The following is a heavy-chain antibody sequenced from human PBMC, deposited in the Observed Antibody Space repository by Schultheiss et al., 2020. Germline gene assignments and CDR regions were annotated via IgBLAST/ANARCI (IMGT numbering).Heavy chain of an antibody. Sequence: SETLSLTCTVSGGSISSGGYYWSWIRQPPGKGLEWIGEINHSGSTNYNPSLKSRVTISVDTSKNQFSLKLSSVTASDTAVYYCARVGGITGSTNIPNYYYYGMDVWGQGTTVTVAS. V-gene: IGHV4-61*08. CDR2: INHSGST. J-gene: IGHJ6*02. D-gene: IGHD1-7*01. CDR3: ARVGGITGSTNIPNYYYYGMDV. CDR1: GGSISSGGYY.